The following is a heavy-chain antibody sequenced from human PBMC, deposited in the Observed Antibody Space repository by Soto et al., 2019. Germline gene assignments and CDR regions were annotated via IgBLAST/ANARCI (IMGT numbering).Heavy chain of an antibody. J-gene: IGHJ4*02. D-gene: IGHD6-13*01. CDR3: AGKSLRGVAAAGA. Sequence: GGSLRLSCAASGFTFSSYAMSWVRQAPGKGLEWVSAISCSGGSTYYADSVKGRFTISRENSKNTLSRQMNSLRAEDPAVYSCAGKSLRGVAAAGAWGQGPLVTASS. CDR2: ISCSGGST. CDR1: GFTFSSYA. V-gene: IGHV3-23*01.